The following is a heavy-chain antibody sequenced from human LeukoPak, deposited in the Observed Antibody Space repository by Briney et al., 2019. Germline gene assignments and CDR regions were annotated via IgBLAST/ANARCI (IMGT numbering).Heavy chain of an antibody. Sequence: SVKVSCKASGGTFSSYAISWVRQAPGQGLEWVGGIIPIFGTANYAQKFQGRVTITADKSTSTAYMELSSLRSEDTAVYYCARTRSYSYYYYYMDVWGKGTTVTVSS. CDR2: IIPIFGTA. CDR3: ARTRSYSYYYYYMDV. CDR1: GGTFSSYA. D-gene: IGHD1-26*01. V-gene: IGHV1-69*06. J-gene: IGHJ6*03.